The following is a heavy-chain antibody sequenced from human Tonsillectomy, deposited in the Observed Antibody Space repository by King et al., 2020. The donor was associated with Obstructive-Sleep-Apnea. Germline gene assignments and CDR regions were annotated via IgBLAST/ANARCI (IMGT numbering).Heavy chain of an antibody. CDR3: AGAPDRFSCSSSNCYGGRNGMDV. Sequence: VQLVESGGGVVQPGMSLRLSCAGSGFTFSTYAIHWVRQAPGKGLEWVAVTSYDGGYKYYADSVKGRFTISRDNSKNTLYLQMNSLRAEDTATYYCAGAPDRFSCSSSNCYGGRNGMDVWGPGTTVTVSS. CDR2: TSYDGGYK. V-gene: IGHV3-30*04. CDR1: GFTFSTYA. D-gene: IGHD2-2*01. J-gene: IGHJ6*02.